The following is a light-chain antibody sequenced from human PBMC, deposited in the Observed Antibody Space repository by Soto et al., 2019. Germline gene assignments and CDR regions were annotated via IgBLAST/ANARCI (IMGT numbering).Light chain of an antibody. V-gene: IGLV4-69*01. J-gene: IGLJ2*01. CDR3: QTWGTGIRV. CDR1: SGHSSFA. CDR2: LNSDGSH. Sequence: QLVLTQSPSASASLGASVKLTCTLSSGHSSFAIAWHQQQPEKGPRYLMKLNSDGSHSKGDGIPDRFSGSRSGAERYLTIYSLQSEDEADYYCQTWGTGIRVFGGGTKLTVL.